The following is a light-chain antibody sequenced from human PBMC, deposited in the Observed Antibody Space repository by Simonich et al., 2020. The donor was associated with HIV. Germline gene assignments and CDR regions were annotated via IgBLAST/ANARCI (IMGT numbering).Light chain of an antibody. J-gene: IGKJ1*01. CDR2: VAS. CDR3: QQSFSSPWT. Sequence: DIQMTKSPSSLSASVGDRVTITCRASQSISRYLNWYQQKRGKAPKLLIYVASSLPSGVPSRFSGSGSGTDFTLTISSLQPEDFATYYCQQSFSSPWTFGQGTKVAIK. V-gene: IGKV1-39*01. CDR1: QSISRY.